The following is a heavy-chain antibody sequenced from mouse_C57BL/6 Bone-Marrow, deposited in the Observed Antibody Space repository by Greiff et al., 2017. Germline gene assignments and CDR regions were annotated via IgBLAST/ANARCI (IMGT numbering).Heavy chain of an antibody. V-gene: IGHV1-52*01. CDR2: IDPSDSET. CDR3: ASKGAYYSNWGFAY. J-gene: IGHJ3*01. Sequence: VKQSCKASGYTFTSYWMHWVKQRPIQGLEWIGNIDPSDSETHYNQKFKDKATLTVDKSSSTAYMQLSSLTSEDSAVYYCASKGAYYSNWGFAYWDRGTRVTVTA. D-gene: IGHD2-5*01. CDR1: GYTFTSYW.